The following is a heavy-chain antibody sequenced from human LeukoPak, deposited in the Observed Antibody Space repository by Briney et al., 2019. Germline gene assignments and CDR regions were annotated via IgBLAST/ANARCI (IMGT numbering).Heavy chain of an antibody. J-gene: IGHJ4*02. Sequence: GGSLRLSCAASRVTFTTFSDYVMHWARQAPGKGLEWVAAVSYDGGSEYYADSVKGRFAVSRDNSKNTLYLQMRSLRPEDTAVYYCASNFYDVGGYYYRTPVQYWGRGTPVTVSS. V-gene: IGHV3-30*09. D-gene: IGHD3-22*01. CDR2: VSYDGGSE. CDR3: ASNFYDVGGYYYRTPVQY. CDR1: RVTFTTFSDYV.